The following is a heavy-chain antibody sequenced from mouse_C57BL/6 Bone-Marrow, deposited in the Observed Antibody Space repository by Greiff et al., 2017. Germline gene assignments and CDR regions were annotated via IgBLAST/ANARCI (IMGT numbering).Heavy chain of an antibody. CDR2: ISSGGSYT. J-gene: IGHJ4*01. Sequence: EVHLVASGGDLVKPGGSLKLSCAASGFTFSSYGLSWVRQTPDTRLEWVATISSGGSYTSSPDSVKGRFPISSANAKNPLYLQMSSLKSEDTAMDYCARGGCFYAMDYWGQGTSVTVSS. CDR3: ARGGCFYAMDY. V-gene: IGHV5-6*01. CDR1: GFTFSSYG.